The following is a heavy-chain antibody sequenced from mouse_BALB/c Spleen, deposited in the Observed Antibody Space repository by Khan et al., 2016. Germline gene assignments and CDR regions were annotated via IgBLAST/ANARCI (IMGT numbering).Heavy chain of an antibody. J-gene: IGHJ4*01. CDR1: GYTFTRFW. V-gene: IGHV1-7*01. CDR3: ARWGYGKYLCQAMDY. CDR2: INPGSNYT. Sequence: QVQLQQSGAELAKPGASGKMSCKASGYTFTRFWMHWVKQRPGQGLEWIGYINPGSNYTDYNQNFKDKATLTADKSSSTAYMLLSSLTSEDSAVYCFARWGYGKYLCQAMDYWGQGISVTVSS. D-gene: IGHD2-10*02.